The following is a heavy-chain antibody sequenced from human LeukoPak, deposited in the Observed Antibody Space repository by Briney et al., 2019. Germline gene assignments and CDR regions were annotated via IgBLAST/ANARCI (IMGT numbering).Heavy chain of an antibody. V-gene: IGHV3-53*01. CDR2: MYSGGST. CDR3: AKVTAYCGGDCYAFDY. Sequence: GGSLRLSCAASGFTVSGNYMTWVRQAPGKGLEWVSVMYSGGSTYYADSVKGRFTISRDNSKNTLYLQMNSLRAEDTAVYYCAKVTAYCGGDCYAFDYWGQGTLVTVSS. CDR1: GFTVSGNY. J-gene: IGHJ4*02. D-gene: IGHD2-21*02.